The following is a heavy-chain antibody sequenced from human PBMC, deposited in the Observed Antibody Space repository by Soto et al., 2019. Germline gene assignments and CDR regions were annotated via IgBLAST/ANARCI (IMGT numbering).Heavy chain of an antibody. V-gene: IGHV4-39*01. CDR2: IYYSGST. Sequence: SETLSLTCTVSGGSISSSSYYWGWIRQPPGKGLEWIGSIYYSGSTYYNPSLKSRVTISVDTSKNQFSLKLSSVTAADTAVYYCARQRPTSGYCSGGSCSLRNNWFDPWGQGTLVTVSS. J-gene: IGHJ5*02. CDR3: ARQRPTSGYCSGGSCSLRNNWFDP. CDR1: GGSISSSSYY. D-gene: IGHD2-15*01.